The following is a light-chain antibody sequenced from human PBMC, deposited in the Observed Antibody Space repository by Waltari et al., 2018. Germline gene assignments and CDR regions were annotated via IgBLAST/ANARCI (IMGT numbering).Light chain of an antibody. CDR1: QGVSTA. Sequence: IGLTRSPGSLSSSPGERFTLLCRASQGVSTALAWYQQKPGQAPRLLIFGASIRATGIPDRFSCGGSETDFSLTISSLEPEVFAVYYCQYYVRVLATFGRGTKVELK. CDR2: GAS. V-gene: IGKV3-20*01. CDR3: QYYVRVLAT. J-gene: IGKJ1*01.